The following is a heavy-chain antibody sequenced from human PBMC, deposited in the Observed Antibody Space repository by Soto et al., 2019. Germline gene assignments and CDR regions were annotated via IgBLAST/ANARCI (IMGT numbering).Heavy chain of an antibody. D-gene: IGHD1-1*01. Sequence: ASSVKVSCKTSGYTFTDYYMHWVRHATGQGLEWMGWINPNSGGPISAQKFQGRVTMTRDTSISTAYLELSRLRSDDTAVYYCARGGTTSLDYWGQGTQVTVSS. CDR1: GYTFTDYY. CDR3: ARGGTTSLDY. V-gene: IGHV1-2*02. J-gene: IGHJ4*02. CDR2: INPNSGGP.